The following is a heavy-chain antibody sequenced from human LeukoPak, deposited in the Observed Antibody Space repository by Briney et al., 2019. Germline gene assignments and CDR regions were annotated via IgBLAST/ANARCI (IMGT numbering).Heavy chain of an antibody. CDR1: GFTFTNYY. CDR2: ISSSGSTI. D-gene: IGHD3-16*02. V-gene: IGHV3-11*01. J-gene: IGHJ4*02. CDR3: ARDRGQPGVYDYVWGSYRYSLDY. Sequence: GRSLRLSCAASGFTFTNYYMSWIRQAPGKGLEWVSYISSSGSTIYYADSVKGRFTISRDNAKNSLYLQMNSLRAEDTAMYYCARDRGQPGVYDYVWGSYRYSLDYWGQGTLVTVSS.